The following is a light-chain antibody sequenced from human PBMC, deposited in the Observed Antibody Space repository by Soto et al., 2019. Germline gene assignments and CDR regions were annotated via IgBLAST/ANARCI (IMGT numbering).Light chain of an antibody. V-gene: IGKV3-11*01. CDR3: QQRTNWPTT. CDR2: DAS. Sequence: EIVLTQSPATLSLSPGERATLSCRASQSVSSYLAWYQQKRGQAPRLLIYDASNRATGIPARFSGTGSGTDITLTISSLEPEDFAVYYCQQRTNWPTTFGQGTRLEIK. CDR1: QSVSSY. J-gene: IGKJ5*01.